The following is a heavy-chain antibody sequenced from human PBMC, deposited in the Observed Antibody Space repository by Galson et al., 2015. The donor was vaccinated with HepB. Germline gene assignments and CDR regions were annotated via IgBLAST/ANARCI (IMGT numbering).Heavy chain of an antibody. D-gene: IGHD2-15*01. CDR1: GYTFNTYF. CDR2: VSTYNGDT. CDR3: ASAGECSGGSCYEGF. V-gene: IGHV1-18*01. Sequence: SVKVSCKASGYTFNTYFINWVRQAPGRGLQWMGRVSTYNGDTQYAQDIQDRVTMTTDMSTNTVFLDLNRLTSEDTAMYYCASAGECSGGSCYEGFWGQGTLVTVSS. J-gene: IGHJ4*02.